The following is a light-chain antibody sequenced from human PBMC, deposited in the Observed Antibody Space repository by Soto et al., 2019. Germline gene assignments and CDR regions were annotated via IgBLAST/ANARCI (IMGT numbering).Light chain of an antibody. CDR2: GAS. J-gene: IGKJ1*01. CDR3: QQYNSYSPT. CDR1: QSVGSK. V-gene: IGKV3-15*01. Sequence: ETVMTQSPATLSVSPGERVTLSCRASQSVGSKVAWYQQKPGQAPSLLIYGASTRATETPVRFSGSGSRTEFTLTISSLQSEDFATYYCQQYNSYSPTFGQGTRVEIK.